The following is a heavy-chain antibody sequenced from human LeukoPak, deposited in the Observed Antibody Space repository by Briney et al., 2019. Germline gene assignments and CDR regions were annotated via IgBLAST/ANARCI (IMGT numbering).Heavy chain of an antibody. CDR1: GYTFTSYY. J-gene: IGHJ4*02. V-gene: IGHV1-46*01. CDR3: ARGIGRDYYDSSGYLDY. D-gene: IGHD3-22*01. Sequence: GASVKVSCKASGYTFTSYYMHWVRQAPGQGLEWMGIINPSGGSTSYAQKFQGRVTTTRDTSTSTVYMELSSLRSEDTAVYYCARGIGRDYYDSSGYLDYWGQGTLVTVSS. CDR2: INPSGGST.